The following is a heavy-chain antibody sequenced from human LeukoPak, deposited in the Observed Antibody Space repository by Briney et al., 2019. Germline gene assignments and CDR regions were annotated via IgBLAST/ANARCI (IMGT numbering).Heavy chain of an antibody. J-gene: IGHJ4*02. V-gene: IGHV3-23*01. CDR2: ISDSSGHT. Sequence: GGSLRLSCAASGFTFSTYAMSWARQAPGKGVEWVSSISDSSGHTYYADSVRGRFTISRDHSKNTVFLQMNSLRAEDTAIYYCAKDGVWQSYYFDYWGQGTLVTVSS. CDR1: GFTFSTYA. D-gene: IGHD6-19*01. CDR3: AKDGVWQSYYFDY.